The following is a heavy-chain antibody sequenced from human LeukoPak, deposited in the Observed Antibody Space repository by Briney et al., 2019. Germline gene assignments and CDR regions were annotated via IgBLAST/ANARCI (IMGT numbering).Heavy chain of an antibody. CDR1: GGSISSYY. Sequence: PSETLSLTCTVSGGSISSYYWSWIRQPPGKGLEWIGYIYYSDSTNYNPSLKSRVTISVDTSKNQFSLKLRSLTAADTAVYYCARHVGYGNNWFDPWGQGTLVTVSS. CDR2: IYYSDST. D-gene: IGHD5-18*01. CDR3: ARHVGYGNNWFDP. J-gene: IGHJ5*02. V-gene: IGHV4-59*08.